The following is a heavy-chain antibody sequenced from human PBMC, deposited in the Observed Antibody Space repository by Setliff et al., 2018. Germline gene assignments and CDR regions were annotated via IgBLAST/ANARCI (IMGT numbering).Heavy chain of an antibody. V-gene: IGHV4-4*02. CDR2: IYHNEST. D-gene: IGHD6-19*01. Sequence: SETLSLTCAVSGASISSVNLWSWVRQPPGKGLEWIGEIYHNESTNFNPSLESRVTLSIDKSKNEFSLNVTSVTAADTAVYYCAFNSGWYGYYFDYWGQGTLVTVSS. J-gene: IGHJ4*02. CDR1: GASISSVNL. CDR3: AFNSGWYGYYFDY.